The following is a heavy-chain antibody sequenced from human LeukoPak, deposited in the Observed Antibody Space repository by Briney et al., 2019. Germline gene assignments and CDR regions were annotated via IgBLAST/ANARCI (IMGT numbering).Heavy chain of an antibody. CDR2: ISYDGSNK. Sequence: GRSLRLSCAASGFTFSSYAMHWVRQAPGKGLEWVAVISYDGSNKYYADSVKGRFTISRDNSKNTLYLQMNSLRAEDTAMYYCARDPPSAWYSSSWYQYYFDYWGQGTLVTVSS. D-gene: IGHD6-13*01. CDR1: GFTFSSYA. J-gene: IGHJ4*02. CDR3: ARDPPSAWYSSSWYQYYFDY. V-gene: IGHV3-30*04.